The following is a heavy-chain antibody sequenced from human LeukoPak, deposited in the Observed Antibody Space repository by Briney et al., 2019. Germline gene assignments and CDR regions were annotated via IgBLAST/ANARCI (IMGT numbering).Heavy chain of an antibody. CDR2: MNPNSGNT. CDR3: ARADPTMVRGVNPYGMDV. CDR1: GYTFTSYD. Sequence: ASVKVSCKASGYTFTSYDINWVRQATGQGLEWMGWMNPNSGNTGYAQKFQGRVTMTRNTSISTAYMELSSLRSEDTAVYYCARADPTMVRGVNPYGMDVWGQGITVTVSS. V-gene: IGHV1-8*01. J-gene: IGHJ6*02. D-gene: IGHD3-10*01.